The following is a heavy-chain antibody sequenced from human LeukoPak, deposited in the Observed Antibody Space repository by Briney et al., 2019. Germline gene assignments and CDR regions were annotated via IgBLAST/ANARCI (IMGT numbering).Heavy chain of an antibody. J-gene: IGHJ6*02. Sequence: ASVKVSCKASGYTFTDFGISWVRQAPGQGLEWMGWINPNSGGTNYAQKFQGRVTMTRDTSISTAYMELSRLRSDDTAVYYCARLDYDFWSGYYDYYGMDVWGQGTTVTVSS. CDR3: ARLDYDFWSGYYDYYGMDV. D-gene: IGHD3-3*01. V-gene: IGHV1-2*02. CDR2: INPNSGGT. CDR1: GYTFTDFG.